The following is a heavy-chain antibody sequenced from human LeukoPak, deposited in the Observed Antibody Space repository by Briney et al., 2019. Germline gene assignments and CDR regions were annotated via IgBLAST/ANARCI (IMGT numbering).Heavy chain of an antibody. Sequence: GASVKVSCKASGYTFTSYGISWVRQAPGQGLEWMGRINPNSGGTNYAQKFQGRVTMTRDTSISTAYMELSRLRSDDTAVYYCARVGRGHYYDSSGYSDGDLNWGQGTLVTVSS. CDR1: GYTFTSYG. CDR3: ARVGRGHYYDSSGYSDGDLN. CDR2: INPNSGGT. J-gene: IGHJ4*02. V-gene: IGHV1-2*06. D-gene: IGHD3-22*01.